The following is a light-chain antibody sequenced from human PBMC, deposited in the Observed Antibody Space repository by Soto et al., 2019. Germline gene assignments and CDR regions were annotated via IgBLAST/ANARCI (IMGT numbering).Light chain of an antibody. V-gene: IGLV2-14*01. Sequence: QSALTQPASVSGSPGQSITISCTGTSSDVGGYNYVSWYQHYPGKAPKLIIYEVSNRPSGVSNRFSGSKSGNTASLTLSGLQAEVESDYYCSSYARNSVLFGGGTKLTVL. CDR1: SSDVGGYNY. CDR3: SSYARNSVL. CDR2: EVS. J-gene: IGLJ2*01.